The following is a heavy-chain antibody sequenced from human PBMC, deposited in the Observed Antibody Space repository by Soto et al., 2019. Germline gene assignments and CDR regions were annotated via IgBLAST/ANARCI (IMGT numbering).Heavy chain of an antibody. CDR3: ANLGCTVVITGDDAFDI. D-gene: IGHD3-22*01. Sequence: QVHLVVSGGSVVQPGRSLRLPCAASGFTFSSYGMHWVRQAPGKGLEWVAVISYAGSNKYYADSVKGRFTISRHNSKNTLYLQLNSLRAEDTAVYYCANLGCTVVITGDDAFDIWCQGTKVTVSS. J-gene: IGHJ3*02. CDR1: GFTFSSYG. V-gene: IGHV3-30*18. CDR2: ISYAGSNK.